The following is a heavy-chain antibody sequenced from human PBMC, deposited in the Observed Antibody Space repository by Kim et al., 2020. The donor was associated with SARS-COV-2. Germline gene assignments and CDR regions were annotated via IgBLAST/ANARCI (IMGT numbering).Heavy chain of an antibody. CDR2: IYPGDSDT. CDR3: ARPTWYYGSGYYYYYGMDV. J-gene: IGHJ6*02. CDR1: GYSFTSYW. D-gene: IGHD3-10*01. V-gene: IGHV5-51*01. Sequence: GESLKISCKGSGYSFTSYWIGWVRQMPGKGLEWMGIIYPGDSDTRYSPSFQGQVTISADKSISTAYLQWSSLKASDTAMYYCARPTWYYGSGYYYYYGMDVGGQGNTVTVSS.